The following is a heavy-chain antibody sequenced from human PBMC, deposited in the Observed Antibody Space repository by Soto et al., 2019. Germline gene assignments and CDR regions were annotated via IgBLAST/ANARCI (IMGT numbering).Heavy chain of an antibody. J-gene: IGHJ4*02. CDR1: GFSLSTSGVG. V-gene: IGHV2-5*02. D-gene: IGHD4-17*01. Sequence: SGPMLMNPTQTLTLTCTFSGFSLSTSGVGVGWIRQPPGKALEWLALIYWDDDKRYSPSLKSRLTITKDTSKNQVVLTMTNMDPVDTATYYCAHSLASSYYGDYEPINIFDYWSRGTPDIVSS. CDR3: AHSLASSYYGDYEPINIFDY. CDR2: IYWDDDK.